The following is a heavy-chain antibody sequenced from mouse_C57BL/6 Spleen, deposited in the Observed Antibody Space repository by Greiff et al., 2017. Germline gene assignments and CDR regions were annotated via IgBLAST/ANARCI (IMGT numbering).Heavy chain of an antibody. J-gene: IGHJ2*01. D-gene: IGHD2-1*01. CDR3: ARCYGNYVDY. CDR2: IDPSDSYT. Sequence: VQLQQPGAELVKPGASVKLSCKASGYTFTSYWMQWVKQRPGQGLEWIGEIDPSDSYTNYNQKFKGKATLTVDTSSSTAYMQLSSLTSEDSAVYYCARCYGNYVDYWGQGTTLTVSS. CDR1: GYTFTSYW. V-gene: IGHV1-50*01.